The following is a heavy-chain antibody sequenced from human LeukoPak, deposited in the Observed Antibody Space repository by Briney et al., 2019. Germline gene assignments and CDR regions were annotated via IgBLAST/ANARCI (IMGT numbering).Heavy chain of an antibody. CDR3: ARFIVASGSFDY. J-gene: IGHJ4*02. CDR2: TYYRSNWYS. CDR1: GDSVSSNSAA. V-gene: IGHV6-1*01. D-gene: IGHD6-13*01. Sequence: SQTLSLTCAISGDSVSSNSAAWNWIRQSPSRGLEWLGRTYYRSNWYSDYAVPVKSRITINPDTSKNQFSLQLNSVTPEDTAIYYCARFIVASGSFDYWGQGTLVTVSS.